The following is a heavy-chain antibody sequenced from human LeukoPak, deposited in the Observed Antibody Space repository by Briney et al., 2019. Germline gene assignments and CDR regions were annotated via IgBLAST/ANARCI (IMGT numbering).Heavy chain of an antibody. CDR3: ARDGDSNWYFDL. CDR1: GFTFSSYD. J-gene: IGHJ2*01. Sequence: HTGGSLRLSCVASGFTFSSYDMHWVRQAPGKGLEWVAIIWYDGSNKYYADSVKGRFTISRDNSKNTLYLQMNSLRAEDTAIYYCARDGDSNWYFDLWGRGTLVTVSS. CDR2: IWYDGSNK. D-gene: IGHD4-11*01. V-gene: IGHV3-33*08.